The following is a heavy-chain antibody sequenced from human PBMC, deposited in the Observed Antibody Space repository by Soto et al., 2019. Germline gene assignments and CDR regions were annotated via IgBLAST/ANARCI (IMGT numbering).Heavy chain of an antibody. V-gene: IGHV3-9*01. D-gene: IGHD3-10*01. CDR1: GFTFNEYA. J-gene: IGHJ6*02. CDR2: INWNSGSI. Sequence: GGSLRLSCAASGFTFNEYAMHWVRQAPGKGQEWVSGINWNSGSIGYADSVKGRFTISRDNAKTSLYLQMNSLRAEDTALYYCAKDRGSGSYAANYYYYGMDVWGQGT. CDR3: AKDRGSGSYAANYYYYGMDV.